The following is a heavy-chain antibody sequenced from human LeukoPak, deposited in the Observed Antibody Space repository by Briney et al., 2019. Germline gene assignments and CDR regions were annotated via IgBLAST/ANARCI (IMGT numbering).Heavy chain of an antibody. CDR1: GFTVSSYY. CDR2: IYSGVSA. V-gene: IGHV3-66*01. CDR3: ARAPTGQVTTSYYYYGFDV. J-gene: IGHJ6*02. D-gene: IGHD4-17*01. Sequence: GGSLRLSCAASGFTVSSYYMSWVRQAPGKGLEWVSVIYSGVSAHYAASVKGRFTISRDNSKNTFYLQMSSLRVEDTAVYYCARAPTGQVTTSYYYYGFDVWGQGTTVTVSS.